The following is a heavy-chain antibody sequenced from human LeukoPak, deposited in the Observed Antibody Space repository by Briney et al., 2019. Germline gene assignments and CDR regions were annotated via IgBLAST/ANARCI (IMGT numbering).Heavy chain of an antibody. CDR2: ISHSGRTM. D-gene: IGHD2-8*01. J-gene: IGHJ6*03. CDR1: GFTFSDYY. V-gene: IGHV3-11*01. CDR3: ARDSIVRGNIGNDMDV. Sequence: GGSLRPSCAASGFTFSDYYMSWIRQAPGKGLEWVSYISHSGRTMYYADSVKGRFTISRDNAKNSLYLQMNSLRAGDTAVYYCARDSIVRGNIGNDMDVWGKGTTVTVSS.